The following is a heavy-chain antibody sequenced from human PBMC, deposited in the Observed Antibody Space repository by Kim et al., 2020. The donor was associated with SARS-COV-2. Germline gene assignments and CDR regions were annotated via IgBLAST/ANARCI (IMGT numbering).Heavy chain of an antibody. V-gene: IGHV3-9*01. CDR3: AKDRGGIAAAGNLFDY. J-gene: IGHJ4*02. D-gene: IGHD6-13*01. Sequence: SVKGRFTISRDNAKNSLYLQMNSLRAEDTALYYCAKDRGGIAAAGNLFDYWGQGTLVTVSS.